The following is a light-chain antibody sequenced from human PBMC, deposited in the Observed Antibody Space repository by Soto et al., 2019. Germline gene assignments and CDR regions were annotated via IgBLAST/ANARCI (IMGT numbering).Light chain of an antibody. CDR2: DAS. CDR1: QSVGSY. Sequence: EIVLTQSPATLSLSPWDRATLSCRASQSVGSYLGWYQQRPGQAPRLLIYDASNRATGSPARFSGSGSGTDFTLTISSLEHEDFAVYYCQQRSDWPSTFGGGTKVEIK. V-gene: IGKV3-11*01. CDR3: QQRSDWPST. J-gene: IGKJ4*01.